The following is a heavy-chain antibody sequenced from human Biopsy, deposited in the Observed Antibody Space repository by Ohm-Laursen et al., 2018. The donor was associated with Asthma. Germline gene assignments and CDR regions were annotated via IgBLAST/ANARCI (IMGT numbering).Heavy chain of an antibody. Sequence: SDTLSLTCTVSGGSISSSSYYWGWIRQPPGKGLAWIGHIYYTGTTNYSPSLKSRATISVDRSKNQFSLKLTSVTAADTAVYYCARQQFATSPDDCWGRGTLVTVSS. CDR3: ARQQFATSPDDC. J-gene: IGHJ4*02. V-gene: IGHV4-39*01. CDR2: IYYTGTT. D-gene: IGHD5-24*01. CDR1: GGSISSSSYY.